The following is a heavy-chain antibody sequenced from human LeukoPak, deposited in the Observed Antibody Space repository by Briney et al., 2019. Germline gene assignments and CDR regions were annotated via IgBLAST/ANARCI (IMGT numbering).Heavy chain of an antibody. J-gene: IGHJ4*02. CDR1: GGSISSGGYY. V-gene: IGHV4-31*03. CDR2: IYYSGST. D-gene: IGHD1-26*01. Sequence: SETLSLTCTVSGGSISSGGYYWSWIRQHTGKGLEWIGYIYYSGSTYYNPSLKSRVTISVDTSKNQFSLKLSSVTAADTAVYYCARGRGGLGPFDYRGQGTLVTVSS. CDR3: ARGRGGLGPFDY.